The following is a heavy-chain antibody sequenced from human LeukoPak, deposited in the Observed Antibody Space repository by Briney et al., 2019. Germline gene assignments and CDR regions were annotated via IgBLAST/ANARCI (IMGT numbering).Heavy chain of an antibody. CDR3: AKVPKGPEALY. Sequence: GGSLRLSCAASGFSFSTYSMNWVRQAPGKGLEWVSAISGSGGSTYYADSVKGRFTISRDNSKNTLYLQMNSLRAEDTAVYYCAKVPKGPEALYWGQGTLVTVSA. CDR1: GFSFSTYS. V-gene: IGHV3-23*01. J-gene: IGHJ4*02. CDR2: ISGSGGST.